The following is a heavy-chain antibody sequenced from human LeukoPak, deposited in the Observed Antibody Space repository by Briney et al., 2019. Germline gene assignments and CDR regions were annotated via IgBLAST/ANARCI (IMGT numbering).Heavy chain of an antibody. CDR1: GYTFTSYD. V-gene: IGHV1-46*04. J-gene: IGHJ5*02. CDR2: IEPISGST. Sequence: GASVKVSCTTSGYTFTSYDVHWVRQAPGQGLEWMGIIEPISGSTTYAHKLEDSITMTRDTSTTTVFLELSSLSSEDTAIYFCARHGGDYPDTWGQGTLVTVSS. CDR3: ARHGGDYPDT. D-gene: IGHD2-21*02.